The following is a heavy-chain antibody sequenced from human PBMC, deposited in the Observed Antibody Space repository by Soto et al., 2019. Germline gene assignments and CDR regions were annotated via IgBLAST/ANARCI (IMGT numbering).Heavy chain of an antibody. CDR1: GFTFSSYG. J-gene: IGHJ4*02. CDR3: AKGGTAMTYFDY. D-gene: IGHD5-18*01. CDR2: ISYDGSNK. Sequence: QVQLVESGGGVVQPGRSPRLSCAASGFTFSSYGMHWVRQAPGKGLEWVAVISYDGSNKYYADSVKGRFTISRDNSKNTRYLQMNSLRAEDTAVYYCAKGGTAMTYFDYWGQGTLVTVSS. V-gene: IGHV3-30*18.